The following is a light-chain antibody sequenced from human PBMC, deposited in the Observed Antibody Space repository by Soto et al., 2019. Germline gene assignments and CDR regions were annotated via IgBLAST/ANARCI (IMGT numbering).Light chain of an antibody. CDR1: NSDVGGYNT. Sequence: QSALTQPASVSGSPGQSITISCTGTNSDVGGYNTVSWYQQHPGKAPKLMIYEASNRPSGVSNRFSGSRSGNTATLTISGLQAEDEADYYCSSYATSTPYVFGSGTKVTVL. CDR3: SSYATSTPYV. CDR2: EAS. J-gene: IGLJ1*01. V-gene: IGLV2-14*01.